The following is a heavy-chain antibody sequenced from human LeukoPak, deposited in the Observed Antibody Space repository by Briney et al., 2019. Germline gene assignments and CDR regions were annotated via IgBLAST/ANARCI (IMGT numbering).Heavy chain of an antibody. CDR2: TAYEGGEK. J-gene: IGHJ4*02. D-gene: IGHD3-16*01. CDR1: GSTFSGHL. CDR3: AREGDRHLTFDY. Sequence: PGRSLRLSCAASGSTFSGHLLHWVRQAPGKGLEWVAGTAYEGGEKYYADSVNGRFTISRDNSDNTVYLQMNGLRLEDTAVYFCAREGDRHLTFDYWGRGTLVTVSS. V-gene: IGHV3-30*01.